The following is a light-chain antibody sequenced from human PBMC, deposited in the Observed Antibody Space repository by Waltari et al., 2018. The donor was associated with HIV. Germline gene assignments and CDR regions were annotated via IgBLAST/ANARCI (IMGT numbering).Light chain of an antibody. CDR1: QSVSDN. V-gene: IGKV3D-15*01. Sequence: EILLTQSPATLSVSPGERATLSYRASQSVSDNLAWYQHKPGQPPRLLIYSGSVRATDIPARFSGSGSGTEFTLTIDSLQSEDFAVFYCQQYHDWPRTFGQGTKVEI. J-gene: IGKJ1*01. CDR3: QQYHDWPRT. CDR2: SGS.